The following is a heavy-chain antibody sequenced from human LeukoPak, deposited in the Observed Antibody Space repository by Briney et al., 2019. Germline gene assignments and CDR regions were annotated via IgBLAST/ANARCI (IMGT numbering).Heavy chain of an antibody. CDR2: ISAFNGDT. Sequence: ASVKVSCKTSGYTFNNYGITWGRQAPGQGLEWMGWISAFNGDTEYAQNFQGRVTMTTDTSTRTAYMELRSLRSDDTAVFYCARDHGSQAIRLGEFSGMDVWGQGTTVTVSS. V-gene: IGHV1-18*01. CDR1: GYTFNNYG. D-gene: IGHD3-16*01. CDR3: ARDHGSQAIRLGEFSGMDV. J-gene: IGHJ6*02.